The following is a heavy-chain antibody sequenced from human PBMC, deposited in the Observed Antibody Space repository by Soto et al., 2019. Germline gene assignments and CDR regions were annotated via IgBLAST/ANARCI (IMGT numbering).Heavy chain of an antibody. D-gene: IGHD6-13*01. V-gene: IGHV4-39*01. J-gene: IGHJ6*02. CDR2: IYYSGST. CDR3: ASQEYSSSWYYYYGMDV. CDR1: GGSISSSSYY. Sequence: SETLSLTCTVSGGSISSSSYYWGWIRQPPGKGLEWIGSIYYSGSTYYNPSLKSRVTISVDTSKNQFSLKLSSVTAADTAVYYCASQEYSSSWYYYYGMDVWGQGTTVTVSS.